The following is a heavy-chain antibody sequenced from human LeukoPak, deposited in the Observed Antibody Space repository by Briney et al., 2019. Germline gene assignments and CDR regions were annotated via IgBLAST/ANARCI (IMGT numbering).Heavy chain of an antibody. CDR2: ISSSGSTI. CDR1: GFTFSDYY. CDR3: ATSMAQDVDAFHI. J-gene: IGHJ3*02. V-gene: IGHV3-11*04. Sequence: PGGSLRLSCAASGFTFSDYYMSWIRQAPGKGLEWVSYISSSGSTIYYADSVKGRFTISRDNAKNSLYLQMNNLRAEDTAMFYCATSMAQDVDAFHIWGQGTMVTVSS. D-gene: IGHD2-21*01.